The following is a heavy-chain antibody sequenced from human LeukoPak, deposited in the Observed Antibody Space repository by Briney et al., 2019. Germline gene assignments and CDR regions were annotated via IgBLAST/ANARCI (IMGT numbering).Heavy chain of an antibody. J-gene: IGHJ4*02. Sequence: GASVKVSCKASGDTFTSYGISWVRQAPGQGLEWMGWISAYNGNTDYAQKSQGRVTMTRDTSTSTVYMELSSLRSEDTAVYYCARAYYHDSSDYYFPLDYWGQGTLVTVSS. CDR3: ARAYYHDSSDYYFPLDY. CDR1: GDTFTSYG. V-gene: IGHV1-18*01. CDR2: ISAYNGNT. D-gene: IGHD3-22*01.